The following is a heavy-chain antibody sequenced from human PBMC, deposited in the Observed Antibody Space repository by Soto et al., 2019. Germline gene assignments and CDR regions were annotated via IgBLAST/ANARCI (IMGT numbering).Heavy chain of an antibody. J-gene: IGHJ3*01. CDR1: GFTFSSSE. D-gene: IGHD2-2*01. Sequence: EVRLVESGGGLVQPGGSLRLSCAASGFTFSSSEMYWVRQAPGKGLEWVSYIHPGGQIIFYADSVKGRFTISRDNAKNSVYLQMNNLRDEDTAVYYCARRGSSWGQGKMVTVSS. V-gene: IGHV3-48*03. CDR3: ARRGSS. CDR2: IHPGGQII.